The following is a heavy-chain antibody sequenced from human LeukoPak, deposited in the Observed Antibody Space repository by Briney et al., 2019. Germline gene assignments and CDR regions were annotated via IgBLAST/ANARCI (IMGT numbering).Heavy chain of an antibody. CDR2: IYYSGST. Sequence: SETLSLTCTVSGGSISSGGYYWSWIRQHPGKGLEWIGYIYYSGSTYYNPSLKSRVTISVDTSKNQFSLKLSSVTAADTAVYYCARGVPVNSGYYSEWDYWGQGALVTVSS. V-gene: IGHV4-31*03. D-gene: IGHD3-22*01. CDR1: GGSISSGGYY. CDR3: ARGVPVNSGYYSEWDY. J-gene: IGHJ4*02.